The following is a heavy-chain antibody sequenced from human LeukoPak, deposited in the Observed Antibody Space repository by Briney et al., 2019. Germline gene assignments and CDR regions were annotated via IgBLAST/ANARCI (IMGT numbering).Heavy chain of an antibody. V-gene: IGHV4-39*01. Sequence: PSETLSLTCTVSGGSISSSSYYWGWVRQPPGKGLEWIGSIYDSGSTYYNPSLKSRVTISVDPSKNQFSLKLSSVTAADTAVYYCARGDYGDYEGGNWFDPWGQGTLVTVSS. CDR1: GGSISSSSYY. CDR3: ARGDYGDYEGGNWFDP. CDR2: IYDSGST. J-gene: IGHJ5*02. D-gene: IGHD4-17*01.